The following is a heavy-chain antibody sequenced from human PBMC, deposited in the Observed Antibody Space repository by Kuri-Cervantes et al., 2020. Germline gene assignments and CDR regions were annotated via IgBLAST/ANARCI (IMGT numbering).Heavy chain of an antibody. CDR3: ARVAFSMVRGVLDY. V-gene: IGHV3-7*01. D-gene: IGHD3-10*01. CDR2: IKQDGSEK. J-gene: IGHJ4*02. Sequence: GGSLRLSCAASGFTFSSYWMSWVRQAPGKGLEWVANIKQDGSEKYYVDSVKGRFTISRDNAKNSLYLQMNSLRAEDTAVYYCARVAFSMVRGVLDYWGQGTLVTVSS. CDR1: GFTFSSYW.